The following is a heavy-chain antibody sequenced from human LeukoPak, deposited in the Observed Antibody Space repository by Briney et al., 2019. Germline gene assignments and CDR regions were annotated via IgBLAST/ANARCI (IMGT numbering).Heavy chain of an antibody. J-gene: IGHJ4*02. CDR1: GFTFSSYA. CDR2: ISGSGGST. CDR3: ATRGVIVVVTAIRDY. V-gene: IGHV3-23*01. D-gene: IGHD2-21*02. Sequence: GGSLRLSCAASGFTFSSYARSWVRQAPGKGLEWVSAISGSGGSTYYADSVKGRFTISRDNSKNTLYLQMNSLRAEDTAVYYCATRGVIVVVTAIRDYCGQGTLVTVSS.